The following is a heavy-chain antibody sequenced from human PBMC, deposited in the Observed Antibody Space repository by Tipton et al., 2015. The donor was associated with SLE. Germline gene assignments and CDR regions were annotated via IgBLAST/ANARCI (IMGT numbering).Heavy chain of an antibody. D-gene: IGHD6-13*01. V-gene: IGHV3-7*05. CDR3: ARSSSWPYYYYSGMDV. CDR2: IKQDGSEK. Sequence: SLRLSCAASGFTFSSYWMSWVRQAPGKGLEWVANIKQDGSEKYYVDSVKGRFTISRDNAKNSLYLQMNSLRAEDTAVYYCARSSSWPYYYYSGMDVWGQGTTVTVSS. J-gene: IGHJ6*02. CDR1: GFTFSSYW.